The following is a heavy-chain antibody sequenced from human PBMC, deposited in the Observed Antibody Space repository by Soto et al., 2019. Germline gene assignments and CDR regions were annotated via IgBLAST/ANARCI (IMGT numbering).Heavy chain of an antibody. V-gene: IGHV3-48*01. Sequence: EVQRVESGGGLVQPGGSLRLSCAASGFTFSSYTMNWVRQAPGKGLEWVSYISSSSSTIYYADSVKGRFTISRDNAKNSLYLQMNSLRAEDTAVYYCARDQPHAPKYDYVWGSYPGAFDYWGQGTLVTVSS. CDR2: ISSSSSTI. D-gene: IGHD3-16*01. CDR3: ARDQPHAPKYDYVWGSYPGAFDY. J-gene: IGHJ4*02. CDR1: GFTFSSYT.